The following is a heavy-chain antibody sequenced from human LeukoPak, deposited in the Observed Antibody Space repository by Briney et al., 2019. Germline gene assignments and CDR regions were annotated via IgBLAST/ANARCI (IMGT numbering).Heavy chain of an antibody. CDR3: AKDPGFWSGYPDY. V-gene: IGHV3-23*01. CDR2: ISGSGGST. D-gene: IGHD3-3*01. CDR1: GFTFSSSA. J-gene: IGHJ4*02. Sequence: GGSLRLSCAASGFTFSSSAMSWVRQAPGKGLEWVSAISGSGGSTYYADSVKGRFTISRDNSKNTLYLQMNSLRAEDTAVYYCAKDPGFWSGYPDYWGQGTLVTVSS.